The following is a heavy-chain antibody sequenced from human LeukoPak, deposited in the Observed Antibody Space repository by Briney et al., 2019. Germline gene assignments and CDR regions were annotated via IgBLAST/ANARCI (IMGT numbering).Heavy chain of an antibody. D-gene: IGHD3-22*01. CDR1: GYTFTGYY. CDR2: INPNSGGT. Sequence: ASVKVSCKASGYTFTGYYMHWVRQAPGQGLEWMGWINPNSGGTNYAQKFQGRVTMTRDTPISTAYMELSRLRSDDTAVYYCARGGHYYDSSGYYYEAFDIWGQGTMVTVSS. V-gene: IGHV1-2*02. CDR3: ARGGHYYDSSGYYYEAFDI. J-gene: IGHJ3*02.